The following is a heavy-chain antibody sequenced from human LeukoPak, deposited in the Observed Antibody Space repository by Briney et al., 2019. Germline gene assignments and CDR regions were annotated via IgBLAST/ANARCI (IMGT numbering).Heavy chain of an antibody. V-gene: IGHV3-53*01. D-gene: IGHD6-13*01. CDR2: IYSGGNT. Sequence: GVSLRLSCAASGFTVYSNYMGWVRQAPGKGLEWVSFIYSGGNTYYADSVKGRFTISRDISRNTMDLQMNSLRAEDTAVYYCAKCDSSSWYGIDSWGQGTLVTVPS. CDR3: AKCDSSSWYGIDS. J-gene: IGHJ4*02. CDR1: GFTVYSNY.